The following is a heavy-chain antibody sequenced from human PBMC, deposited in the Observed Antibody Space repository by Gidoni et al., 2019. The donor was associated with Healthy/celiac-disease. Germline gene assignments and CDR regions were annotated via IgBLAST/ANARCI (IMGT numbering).Heavy chain of an antibody. Sequence: EVQLLESGGGLVQPGGSLRLSCAASGFTFSSYAMSWVRQAPGKGLEGVSAISGRGGSTYYADSVKGRFTISRDNSKNTLYLQMNSLRAEDTAVYYCAKDFTPGESFDYWGQGTLVTVSS. CDR1: GFTFSSYA. D-gene: IGHD3-10*01. V-gene: IGHV3-23*01. CDR2: ISGRGGST. J-gene: IGHJ4*02. CDR3: AKDFTPGESFDY.